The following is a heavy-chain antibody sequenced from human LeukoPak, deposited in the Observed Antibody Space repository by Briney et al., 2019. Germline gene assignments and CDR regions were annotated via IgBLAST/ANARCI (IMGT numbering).Heavy chain of an antibody. CDR1: GFTFSSYG. CDR3: AKGRGEYCSSTSCLEDY. J-gene: IGHJ4*02. CDR2: IRYDGNNK. V-gene: IGHV3-30*02. Sequence: GGSLRLSCEASGFTFSSYGMHWVRQAPGKGLDWVAFIRYDGNNKYYADSVKGRFTISRDNSKNTLYLQMNSLRAEDTAVYHCAKGRGEYCSSTSCLEDYWGQGTLVTVSS. D-gene: IGHD2-2*01.